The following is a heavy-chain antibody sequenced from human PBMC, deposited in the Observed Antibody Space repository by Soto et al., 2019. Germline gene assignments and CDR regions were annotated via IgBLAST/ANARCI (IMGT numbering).Heavy chain of an antibody. D-gene: IGHD4-17*01. V-gene: IGHV1-69*13. J-gene: IGHJ5*02. CDR1: GGTFSSYA. CDR3: ARGIRHVYGGPNWFDP. CDR2: IIPIFGTA. Sequence: SVKVSCKASGGTFSSYAISWVRQAPGQGLEWMGGIIPIFGTANYAQKFQGRVTITADESTSTAYMELSSLRSEDTAVYYCARGIRHVYGGPNWFDPWGQGTLVTVSS.